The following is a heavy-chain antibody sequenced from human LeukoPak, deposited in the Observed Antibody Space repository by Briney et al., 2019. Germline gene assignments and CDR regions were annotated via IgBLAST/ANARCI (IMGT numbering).Heavy chain of an antibody. CDR1: GFTVSSNY. V-gene: IGHV3-66*01. J-gene: IGHJ4*02. D-gene: IGHD6-19*01. CDR2: IYSGGDT. Sequence: GGSLRLSCAASGFTVSSNYMGWVRQAPGKGLEWVSVIYSGGDTYYADSVKGRFTISRDNSKNMIYLEMSSLKAEDTAVYYCAKERSLEIAVAGTIFDYWGQGTLVTVSS. CDR3: AKERSLEIAVAGTIFDY.